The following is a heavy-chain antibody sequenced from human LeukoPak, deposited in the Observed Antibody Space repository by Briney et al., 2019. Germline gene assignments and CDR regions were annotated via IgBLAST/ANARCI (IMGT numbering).Heavy chain of an antibody. CDR2: IYYSGST. CDR1: GGSITGSH. Sequence: SETLSLICTVSGGSITGSHWSWLRQSAGKGLEWIGRIYYSGSTNYNPSLKSRVTISVDTSKNQFSLKLSSVTAADTAVYYCARVPYGDYPNWYFDLWGRGTLVTVSS. V-gene: IGHV4-4*07. CDR3: ARVPYGDYPNWYFDL. J-gene: IGHJ2*01. D-gene: IGHD4-17*01.